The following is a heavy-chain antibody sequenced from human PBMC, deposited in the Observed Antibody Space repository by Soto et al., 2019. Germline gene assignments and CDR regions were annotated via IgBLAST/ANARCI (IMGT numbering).Heavy chain of an antibody. J-gene: IGHJ4*02. CDR1: GGTISSGGYY. CDR2: IYYSGST. D-gene: IGHD3-22*01. CDR3: ASADYYDSSGYPSFGY. Sequence: SQPLSVPCTVFGGTISSGGYYWSWISQNPGKGLEWIGYIYYSGSTYYNPSLKSRVTISVDTSKNQFSLKLSSVTAADTAVYYCASADYYDSSGYPSFGYWGQGTLVTVSS. V-gene: IGHV4-31*03.